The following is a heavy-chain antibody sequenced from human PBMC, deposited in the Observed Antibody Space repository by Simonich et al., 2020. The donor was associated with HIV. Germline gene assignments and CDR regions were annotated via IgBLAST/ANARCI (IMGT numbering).Heavy chain of an antibody. Sequence: QVRLQQWGAGRLKPSETLSLTCAVYGGSFSGYYWSWIRQPPGKGLEWIGEINHSGNTNYNPSLNSRVTISVDTSKNQFSLKLSSVTAADTAVYYCAREGYSGYDRGWFDPWGQGNLVTVSS. V-gene: IGHV4-34*01. CDR3: AREGYSGYDRGWFDP. J-gene: IGHJ5*02. CDR2: INHSGNT. CDR1: GGSFSGYY. D-gene: IGHD5-12*01.